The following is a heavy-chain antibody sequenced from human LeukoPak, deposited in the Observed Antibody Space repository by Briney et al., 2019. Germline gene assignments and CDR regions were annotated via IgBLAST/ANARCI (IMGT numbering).Heavy chain of an antibody. CDR1: GFTFDEYA. D-gene: IGHD6-13*01. CDR2: ISWNSGNI. CDR3: VKGATSSWYDWFDP. V-gene: IGHV3-9*01. J-gene: IGHJ5*02. Sequence: PGGSLRLSCAASGFTFDEYAMHWVRQAPGRGLEWVSGISWNSGNIVYADSVKGRFTISRDNAKNSLYLQMNSLRPEDTAFYYCVKGATSSWYDWFDPWGQGTLVTVSS.